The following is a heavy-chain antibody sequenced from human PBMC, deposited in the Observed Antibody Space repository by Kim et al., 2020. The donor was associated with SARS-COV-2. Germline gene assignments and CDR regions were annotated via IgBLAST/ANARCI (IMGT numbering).Heavy chain of an antibody. D-gene: IGHD3-10*01. J-gene: IGHJ6*02. V-gene: IGHV3-30*18. Sequence: GGSLRLSCAASGFTFSSYGMHWVRQAPGKGLEWVAVISYDGSNKYYADSVKGRFTISRDNSKNTRYLQMNSLRDEDTAVYYCAKGGGRGEVFLWFGELMAGMDVGRRGTTVTVSS. CDR1: GFTFSSYG. CDR3: AKGGGRGEVFLWFGELMAGMDV. CDR2: ISYDGSNK.